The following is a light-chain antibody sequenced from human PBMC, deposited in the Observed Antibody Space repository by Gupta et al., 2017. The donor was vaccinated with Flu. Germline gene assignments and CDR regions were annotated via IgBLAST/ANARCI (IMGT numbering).Light chain of an antibody. Sequence: PPSLSASVGDSVTISCRASERVGNYLHWYQQKRGKAPQLLIYGASRVKSGVPSRFSGSGSGTDFTLTIRGLQPEDFATYYCQQRDITPSTFGQGTEVEIK. J-gene: IGKJ1*01. CDR1: ERVGNY. CDR2: GAS. V-gene: IGKV1-39*01. CDR3: QQRDITPST.